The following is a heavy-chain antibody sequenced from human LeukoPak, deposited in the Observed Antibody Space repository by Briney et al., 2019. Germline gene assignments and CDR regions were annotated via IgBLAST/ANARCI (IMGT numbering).Heavy chain of an antibody. CDR2: INPNSGGT. J-gene: IGHJ6*03. Sequence: GASVKVSCKASGYTFTGYYMHWVRQAPGQGLEWMGWINPNSGGTNYAQKFQGRVTMTRDTSISTAYMELSSLRSEDTAVYYCARGVKFYGDYVDYYYYMDVWGKGTTVTVSS. CDR1: GYTFTGYY. V-gene: IGHV1-2*02. CDR3: ARGVKFYGDYVDYYYYMDV. D-gene: IGHD4-17*01.